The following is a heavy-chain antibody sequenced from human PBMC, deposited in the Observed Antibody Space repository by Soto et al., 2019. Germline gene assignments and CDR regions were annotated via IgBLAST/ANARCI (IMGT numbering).Heavy chain of an antibody. Sequence: ASVKVSCKASGYTFTSYGIHWVRQAPGQRLEWMGWINAANGDTKYSPKFQGRVTITRDTSASTAYMELSSLRSEDTAVYYCVRRHVSATGIDWFDPWGQGTLVTV. CDR2: INAANGDT. V-gene: IGHV1-3*01. D-gene: IGHD6-13*01. CDR3: VRRHVSATGIDWFDP. J-gene: IGHJ5*02. CDR1: GYTFTSYG.